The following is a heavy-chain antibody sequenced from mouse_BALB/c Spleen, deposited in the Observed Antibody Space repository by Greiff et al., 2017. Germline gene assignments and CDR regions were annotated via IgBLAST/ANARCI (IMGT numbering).Heavy chain of an antibody. CDR2: ISSGGSYT. D-gene: IGHD2-10*02. CDR3: ARHEEYGNSLPY. Sequence: EVQLQESGGDLVKPGGSLKLSCAASGFTFSSYGMSWVRQTPDKRLEWVATISSGGSYTYYPDSVKGRFTISRDNAKNTLYLQMSSLKSEDTAMYYCARHEEYGNSLPYWGQGTLVTVSA. CDR1: GFTFSSYG. V-gene: IGHV5-6*01. J-gene: IGHJ3*01.